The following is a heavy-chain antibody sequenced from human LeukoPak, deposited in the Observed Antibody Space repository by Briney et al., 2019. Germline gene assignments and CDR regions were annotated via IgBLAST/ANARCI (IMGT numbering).Heavy chain of an antibody. CDR2: INTNSGGT. CDR1: GYTFTGYY. Sequence: ASVKVSCKASGYTFTGYYMHWVRQAPGQGLEWMGWINTNSGGTNYAQKFQGRVTMTRDTSSSTAYMELSSLRSDDNALYYCARDGGALNWFDPWGEGTLVTVSS. V-gene: IGHV1-2*02. J-gene: IGHJ5*02. D-gene: IGHD3-16*01. CDR3: ARDGGALNWFDP.